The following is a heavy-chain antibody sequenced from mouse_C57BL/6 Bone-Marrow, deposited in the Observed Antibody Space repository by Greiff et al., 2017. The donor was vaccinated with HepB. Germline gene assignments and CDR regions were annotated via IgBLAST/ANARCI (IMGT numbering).Heavy chain of an antibody. D-gene: IGHD2-3*01. CDR2: IYPGDGDT. CDR3: LYDGYLYYFDY. V-gene: IGHV1-82*01. Sequence: VQLQQSGPELVKPGASVKISCKASGYAFSSSWMNWVKQRPGKGLEWIGRIYPGDGDTNYNGKFKGKVTLTADKSSSTAYMQLSSLTSEDSAVYFCLYDGYLYYFDYWGQGTTLTVSS. J-gene: IGHJ2*01. CDR1: GYAFSSSW.